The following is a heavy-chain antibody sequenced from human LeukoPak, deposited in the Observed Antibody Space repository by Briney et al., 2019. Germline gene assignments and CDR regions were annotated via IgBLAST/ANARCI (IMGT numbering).Heavy chain of an antibody. J-gene: IGHJ4*02. CDR2: ISAYNGNT. D-gene: IGHD5-12*01. Sequence: GASVKVSCKASGYTFTSYGISWVRQAPGQGLEWMGWISAYNGNTNYAQKLQGRVTMTTDTSTSTAYMELRSLRSDDTAAYYCARVYGYSGYGLGDYFDYWGQGTLVTVSS. CDR3: ARVYGYSGYGLGDYFDY. CDR1: GYTFTSYG. V-gene: IGHV1-18*01.